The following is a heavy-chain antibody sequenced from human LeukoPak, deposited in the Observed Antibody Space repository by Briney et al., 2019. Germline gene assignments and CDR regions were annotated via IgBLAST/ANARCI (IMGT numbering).Heavy chain of an antibody. J-gene: IGHJ3*02. CDR3: AVRPKSVAFDI. V-gene: IGHV4-4*02. CDR2: IYHSGST. Sequence: SETLSLTCAVSGGSISSSNWWSWVRRPPGKGLEWIGEIYHSGSTNYNPSLKSRVTISVDKSKNQFSLKLSSVTAADTAVYYCAVRPKSVAFDIWGQGTMVTVSS. CDR1: GGSISSSNW.